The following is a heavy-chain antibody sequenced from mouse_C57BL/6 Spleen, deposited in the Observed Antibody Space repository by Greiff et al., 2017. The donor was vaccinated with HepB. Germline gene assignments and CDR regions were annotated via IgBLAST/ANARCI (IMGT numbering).Heavy chain of an antibody. V-gene: IGHV1-7*01. J-gene: IGHJ2*01. D-gene: IGHD2-10*01. CDR3: ARSYYGNFFYFDY. Sequence: VQLKESGAELAKPGASVKLSCKASGYTFTSYWMHWVKQRPGQGLEWIGYINPSSGYTKYNQKFKDKATLTADKSSSTAYMQLSSLTYEDSAVYYCARSYYGNFFYFDYWGQGTTLTVSS. CDR2: INPSSGYT. CDR1: GYTFTSYW.